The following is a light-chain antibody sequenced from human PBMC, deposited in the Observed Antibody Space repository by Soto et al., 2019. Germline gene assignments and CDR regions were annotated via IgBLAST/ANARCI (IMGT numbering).Light chain of an antibody. Sequence: EIVLTQSPATLSLSPGERATLSCRASQSVSTYLAWYQQKPGQAHRLLIYDASNRATGIPGRFSGSGSGTDFTLTISSLEPEDFAVYYCQQRSNWPPRTFGQGTKLDIK. CDR1: QSVSTY. J-gene: IGKJ2*01. V-gene: IGKV3-11*01. CDR2: DAS. CDR3: QQRSNWPPRT.